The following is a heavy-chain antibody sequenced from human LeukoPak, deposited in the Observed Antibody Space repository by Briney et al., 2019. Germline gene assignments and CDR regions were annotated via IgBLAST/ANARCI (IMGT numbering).Heavy chain of an antibody. J-gene: IGHJ4*02. CDR2: IYYSGST. CDR1: GGSISSYY. V-gene: IGHV4-59*08. D-gene: IGHD3-22*01. CDR3: ATHYDSSGSPFDY. Sequence: SETLSLTCTVSGGSISSYYWSWIRQPPGKGLEWIGYIYYSGSTNYNPSPKSRVTISVDTSKNQFSLKLSSVTAADTAVYYCATHYDSSGSPFDYWGQGTLVTVSS.